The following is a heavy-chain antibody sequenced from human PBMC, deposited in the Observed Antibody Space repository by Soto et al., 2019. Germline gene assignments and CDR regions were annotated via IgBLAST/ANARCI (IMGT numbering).Heavy chain of an antibody. CDR1: GYTLTELS. Sequence: ASVKVSCKVSGYTLTELSMHWVRQAPGKGLEWMGGFDPEDGETIYAQKFQGRVTMTEDTSTDTAYMELSSLRSEDTAVYYCAITYCSSTSCYRKYGVDVWGQGTTVTVSS. CDR2: FDPEDGET. CDR3: AITYCSSTSCYRKYGVDV. D-gene: IGHD2-2*01. V-gene: IGHV1-24*01. J-gene: IGHJ6*02.